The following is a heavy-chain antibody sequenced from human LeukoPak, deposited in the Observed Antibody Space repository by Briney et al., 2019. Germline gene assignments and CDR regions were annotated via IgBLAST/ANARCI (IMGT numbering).Heavy chain of an antibody. J-gene: IGHJ4*02. CDR2: INPNSGGT. Sequence: GASVKVSCKASGYTFTGYYMHWVRQAPGQGLEWMGWINPNSGGTNYAQKFQGRVTMTRDTSISTAYMELSRLRSDDTAVYYCASEAVDTAMAIDYWGQGTLVTASS. CDR1: GYTFTGYY. D-gene: IGHD5-18*01. V-gene: IGHV1-2*02. CDR3: ASEAVDTAMAIDY.